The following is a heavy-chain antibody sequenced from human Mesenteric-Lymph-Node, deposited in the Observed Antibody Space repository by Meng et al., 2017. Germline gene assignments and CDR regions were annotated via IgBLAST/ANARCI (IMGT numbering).Heavy chain of an antibody. CDR3: ARLYGSGIYYYYGMDV. V-gene: IGHV4-34*01. Sequence: SETLSLTCAVYGGSFSGYYWSWIRQPPGKGLEWIGEINHSGSTNFNPSLKSRVTISVDPTKNQFSLKLSSVTAADTAVYYCARLYGSGIYYYYGMDVWGQGTTVTVSS. J-gene: IGHJ6*02. CDR2: INHSGST. CDR1: GGSFSGYY. D-gene: IGHD3-10*01.